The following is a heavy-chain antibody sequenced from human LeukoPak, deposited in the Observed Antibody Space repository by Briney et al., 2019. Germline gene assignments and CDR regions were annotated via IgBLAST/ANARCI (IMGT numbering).Heavy chain of an antibody. CDR2: IYYSGNT. V-gene: IGHV4-39*01. CDR3: ASSPDDYGDYAAGNWFDP. Sequence: PSETLSLTCAVYGGSFSGYYWGWIRQPPGKGLEWIGSIYYSGNTFYNPSLQSRVTISVDTSKNQFSLKLNSVTAADTAVYYCASSPDDYGDYAAGNWFDPWGQGTLVTVSS. J-gene: IGHJ5*02. CDR1: GGSFSGYY. D-gene: IGHD4-17*01.